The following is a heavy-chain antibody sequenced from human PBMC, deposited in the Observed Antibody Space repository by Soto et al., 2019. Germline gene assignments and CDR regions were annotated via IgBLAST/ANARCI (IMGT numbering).Heavy chain of an antibody. D-gene: IGHD6-19*01. CDR2: ISGSGGST. CDR3: AKDLNQDTSVSIDS. Sequence: EVQLVEPGGGLVQPGGSLRLSCAASKSTFSRYAMSWVRQAPGKGLEWVSGISGSGGSTYYADSVKGRFTVSRDNSKNTLYLQMNSLRAEDTAVYYCAKDLNQDTSVSIDSWGQGTLVTVSS. CDR1: KSTFSRYA. J-gene: IGHJ4*02. V-gene: IGHV3-23*04.